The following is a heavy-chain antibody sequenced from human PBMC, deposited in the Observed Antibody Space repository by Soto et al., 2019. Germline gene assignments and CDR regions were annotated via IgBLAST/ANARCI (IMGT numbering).Heavy chain of an antibody. D-gene: IGHD6-13*01. J-gene: IGHJ4*02. V-gene: IGHV3-23*01. CDR2: ITYTGVST. Sequence: EAQLLESGGDLVQPGGSLRLSCAASEFSFDDYAMSWVRQAPGKGLEWVSSITYTGVSTYYVDSVKGRFTISRDNSKDTLYLQMNNLRAEDTAIYYCAKASVWYPYFDSWGQGTLVTVSS. CDR3: AKASVWYPYFDS. CDR1: EFSFDDYA.